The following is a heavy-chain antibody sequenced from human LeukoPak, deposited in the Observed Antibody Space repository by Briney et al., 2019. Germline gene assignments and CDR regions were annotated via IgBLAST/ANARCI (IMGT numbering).Heavy chain of an antibody. D-gene: IGHD4-23*01. J-gene: IGHJ4*02. CDR1: GYTFTSYG. Sequence: ASVKVSCKASGYTFTSYGISWVRQAPGQGLEWLGKIFAKAEPATNAQKFQGRITLTRDTSTNTVYMELSSLRSEDTAIYYCARETPGAYSFDFWGQGALVTVSS. CDR3: ARETPGAYSFDF. CDR2: IFAKAEPA. V-gene: IGHV1-18*01.